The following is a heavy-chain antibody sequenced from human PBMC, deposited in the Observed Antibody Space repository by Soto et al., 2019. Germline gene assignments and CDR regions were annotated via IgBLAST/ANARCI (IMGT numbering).Heavy chain of an antibody. CDR2: IVPAFGTP. Sequence: QVQLVQSGAEVKKPGSSVKVSCRASGGTFSNYAISWVRQAPGQGLEWMGGIVPAFGTPNYAQNLQGRITITADDSTTTVYMDLSSLRSEDTAVYYCARGATIFGVAANSYYEMEVWGQGTTVTVSS. D-gene: IGHD3-3*01. CDR1: GGTFSNYA. V-gene: IGHV1-69*01. J-gene: IGHJ6*02. CDR3: ARGATIFGVAANSYYEMEV.